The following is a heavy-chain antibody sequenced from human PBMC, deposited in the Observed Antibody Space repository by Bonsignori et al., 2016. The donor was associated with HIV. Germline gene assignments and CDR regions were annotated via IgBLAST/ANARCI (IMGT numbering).Heavy chain of an antibody. CDR2: ISYDGNNK. D-gene: IGHD3-10*01. J-gene: IGHJ4*02. CDR1: GFTFSNYA. V-gene: IGHV3-30-3*01. CDR3: ARDMGPMVRYYFDY. Sequence: GGSLRLSCAASGFTFSNYALHWVRQAPGKGLEWVAVISYDGNNKYYTDSVKGRFTISRDNSKNTLYLQMNSLRADDTAVYSCARDMGPMVRYYFDYWGQGALVTVSS.